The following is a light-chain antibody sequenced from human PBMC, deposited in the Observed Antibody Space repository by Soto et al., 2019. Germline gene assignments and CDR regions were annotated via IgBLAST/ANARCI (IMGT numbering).Light chain of an antibody. CDR3: QHSENLPFT. CDR2: DAS. CDR1: QDITIY. Sequence: DIQMTQSPSSLSASVGDRVTITRQASQDITIYLNWYQQRPGRAPKLLIYDASTLETGVPSRFSGSGSGTVFTFTISSLQPEDIATYYCQHSENLPFTFGPGTKVAI. V-gene: IGKV1-33*01. J-gene: IGKJ3*01.